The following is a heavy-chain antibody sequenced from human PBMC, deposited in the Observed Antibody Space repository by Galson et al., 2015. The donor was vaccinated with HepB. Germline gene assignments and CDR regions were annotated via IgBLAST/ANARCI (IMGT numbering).Heavy chain of an antibody. CDR3: ARSPLNLFDN. D-gene: IGHD1-14*01. CDR2: ITSSGADT. CDR1: GFTFTNYA. V-gene: IGHV3-23*01. Sequence: SLRLSCAASGFTFTNYAMSWVRQAPGKGPEWVSLITSSGADTYYIGSVRGRFTVSRDNSESTLFLQMNTLSADDTAVYYCARSPLNLFDNWGQGTLVTVSS. J-gene: IGHJ4*02.